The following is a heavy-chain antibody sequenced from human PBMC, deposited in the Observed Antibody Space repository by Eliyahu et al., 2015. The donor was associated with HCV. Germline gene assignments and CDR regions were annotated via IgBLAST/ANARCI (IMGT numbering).Heavy chain of an antibody. CDR3: AMTYGGTYYWYFDV. D-gene: IGHD1-26*01. Sequence: QVQLVQSGAEVEKXGAXVXVSCKASXYTFIXYYIHWVRQAPGQGLEWMGWINPRTGDTNYAQKFQGRVTMTRDTSTSTAYMEVDRLRSDDSAVFYCAMTYGGTYYWYFDVWGRGTLVTVSS. CDR1: XYTFIXYY. CDR2: INPRTGDT. V-gene: IGHV1-2*02. J-gene: IGHJ2*01.